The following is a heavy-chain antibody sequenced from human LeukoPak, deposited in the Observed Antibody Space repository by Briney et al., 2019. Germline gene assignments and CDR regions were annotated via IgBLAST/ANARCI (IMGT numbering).Heavy chain of an antibody. V-gene: IGHV1-2*02. CDR1: GYTFTGYY. CDR3: ARGDRLKKKAPEEEIGYFQH. J-gene: IGHJ1*01. CDR2: INPNSGGT. Sequence: GASVKVSCKASGYTFTGYYMHWVRQAPGQGLEWMGWINPNSGGTNYAQKFQGRVTMTRDTPISTAYMELSRLRSDDTAVYYCARGDRLKKKAPEEEIGYFQHWGQGTLVTVSS.